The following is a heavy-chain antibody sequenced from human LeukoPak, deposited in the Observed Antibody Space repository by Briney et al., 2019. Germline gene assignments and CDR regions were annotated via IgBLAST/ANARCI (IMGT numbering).Heavy chain of an antibody. CDR2: ISGSGGST. D-gene: IGHD3-16*01. Sequence: QPGGTLRLSCAASGFTFRSYGMSWVRQAPGKGLEWVSSISGSGGSTYFADSVKGRFTISRDNSKNTLYLQMNSLRAEDTAVYYCAKDFRRGGPSDYWGQGTLVTVSS. CDR3: AKDFRRGGPSDY. V-gene: IGHV3-23*01. J-gene: IGHJ4*02. CDR1: GFTFRSYG.